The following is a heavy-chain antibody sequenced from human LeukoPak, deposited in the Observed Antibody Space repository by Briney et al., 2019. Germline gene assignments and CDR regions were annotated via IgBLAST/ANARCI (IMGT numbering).Heavy chain of an antibody. Sequence: GASVKVSCKVSGYTLTELSMHWVRQAPGKGLEWMGGFDPEDGETIYAQKFQGRVTMTEDTSTDTAYMELSSLRSEYTAVYYCATGSTYYDSSGSIVDYWGQGTLVTVSS. D-gene: IGHD3-22*01. V-gene: IGHV1-24*01. CDR3: ATGSTYYDSSGSIVDY. CDR2: FDPEDGET. CDR1: GYTLTELS. J-gene: IGHJ4*02.